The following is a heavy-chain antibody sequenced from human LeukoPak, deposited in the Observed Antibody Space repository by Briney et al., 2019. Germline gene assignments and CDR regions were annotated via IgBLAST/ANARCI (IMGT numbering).Heavy chain of an antibody. CDR1: GYTFTSYD. CDR2: MNPNSGNT. CDR3: ARGGVRKKSSPYYDFWSGHYGVDY. Sequence: ASVKVSCKASGYTFTSYDINWARQATGQGLEWMGWMNPNSGNTGYAQKFQGRVTMTRNASISTAYMVLSSLRSEDTAVYYCARGGVRKKSSPYYDFWSGHYGVDYWGQGTLVTVSS. D-gene: IGHD3-3*01. J-gene: IGHJ4*02. V-gene: IGHV1-8*02.